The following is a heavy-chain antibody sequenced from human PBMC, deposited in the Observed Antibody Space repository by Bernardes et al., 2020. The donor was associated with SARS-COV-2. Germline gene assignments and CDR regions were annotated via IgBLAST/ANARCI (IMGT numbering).Heavy chain of an antibody. V-gene: IGHV3-11*05. CDR3: ARAPERRGNTIFGVVIQRFDP. CDR1: GFTFSDYY. J-gene: IGHJ5*02. CDR2: ISSSSSYT. D-gene: IGHD3-3*01. Sequence: VGSLILSCAASGFTFSDYYMSWIRQAPGKGLEWVSYISSSSSYTNYADSVKGRFTISRDNAKNSLYLQMNSLRAEDTAVYYCARAPERRGNTIFGVVIQRFDPWGQGTLVTVSS.